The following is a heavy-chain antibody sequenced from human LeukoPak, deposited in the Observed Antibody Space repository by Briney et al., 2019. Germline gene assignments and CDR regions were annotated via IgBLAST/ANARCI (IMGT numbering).Heavy chain of an antibody. CDR1: GFTFSSYE. V-gene: IGHV3-66*01. J-gene: IGHJ3*02. D-gene: IGHD3-22*01. CDR3: ARGVVILYYYDSSGPLRDAFDI. Sequence: GGSLRLSCAASGFTFSSYEMNWVRQAPGKGLEWVSVIYSGGSTYYADSVKGRFTISRDNSKNTLYLQMNSLRAEDTAVYYCARGVVILYYYDSSGPLRDAFDIWGQGTMVTVSS. CDR2: IYSGGST.